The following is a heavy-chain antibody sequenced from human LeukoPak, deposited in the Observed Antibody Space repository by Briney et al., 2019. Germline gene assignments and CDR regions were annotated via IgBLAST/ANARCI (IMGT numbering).Heavy chain of an antibody. CDR2: ISSSSSYI. Sequence: KPGGSLRLSCAASGFTFSSYSMNWVRQAPGKGLEWVSSISSSSSYIYYADSVKGRFTISRDNAKNSLYLQMNSLRAEDTAVYYCASVFIAAAGGDYGMDVWGQGTTVTVSS. D-gene: IGHD6-13*01. CDR3: ASVFIAAAGGDYGMDV. CDR1: GFTFSSYS. J-gene: IGHJ6*02. V-gene: IGHV3-21*01.